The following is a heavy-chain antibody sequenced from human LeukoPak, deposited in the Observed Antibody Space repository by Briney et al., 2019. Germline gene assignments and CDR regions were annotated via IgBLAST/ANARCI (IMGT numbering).Heavy chain of an antibody. CDR1: GGTFSSYA. V-gene: IGHV1-69*05. CDR3: ARGLGATIDSYYFDY. J-gene: IGHJ4*02. Sequence: RASVKVSRKASGGTFSSYAISWVRQAPGQGLEWMGGIIPIFGTANYAQKFQGRVTITTDESTSTAYMELSSLRSEDTAVYYCARGLGATIDSYYFDYWGQGTLVTVSS. D-gene: IGHD1-26*01. CDR2: IIPIFGTA.